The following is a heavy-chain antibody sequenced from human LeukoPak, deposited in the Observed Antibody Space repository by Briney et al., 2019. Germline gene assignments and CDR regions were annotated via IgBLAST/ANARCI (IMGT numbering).Heavy chain of an antibody. J-gene: IGHJ3*02. CDR3: ARDGTTNAFDI. CDR2: IYTSGGA. D-gene: IGHD1-7*01. CDR1: GGSISSYY. V-gene: IGHV4-4*07. Sequence: PSETLSLTCTVSGGSISSYYWSWIRQPAGKGLEWIGRIYTSGGANYNPSLKSRVTMSVDTSKNQFSLKLSSVTAADTAVYYCARDGTTNAFDIWGQGTMVTVSS.